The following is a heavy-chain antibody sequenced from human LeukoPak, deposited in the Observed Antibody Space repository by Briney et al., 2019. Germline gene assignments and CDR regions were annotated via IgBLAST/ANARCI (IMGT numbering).Heavy chain of an antibody. J-gene: IGHJ4*02. CDR2: IRSKANNYAT. V-gene: IGHV3-73*01. CDR3: TRQYSGSYYFSDY. CDR1: GFTFSTSW. D-gene: IGHD1-26*01. Sequence: GGSLRLSCAASGFTFSTSWMIWVRQAPGIGLEWVGHIRSKANNYATAYAASVKGRFAISRDDSQNTAYLQMSSLKTEDTAVYYCTRQYSGSYYFSDYWGQGTLVTVSS.